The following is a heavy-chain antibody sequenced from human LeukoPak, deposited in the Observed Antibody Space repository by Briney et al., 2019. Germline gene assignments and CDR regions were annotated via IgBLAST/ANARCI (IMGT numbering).Heavy chain of an antibody. CDR1: GYTFTGYY. CDR3: ARDGVGEWYNWFDP. V-gene: IGHV1-2*02. J-gene: IGHJ5*02. CDR2: INPNSGGT. D-gene: IGHD3-10*01. Sequence: ASVKVSCKASGYTFTGYYMHWVRQAPGQGLEWMGWINPNSGGTNYAQKFQGRVTMTRDTSISTAYMELSRLRSDDTAVYYCARDGVGEWYNWFDPWGQGTLVTVSS.